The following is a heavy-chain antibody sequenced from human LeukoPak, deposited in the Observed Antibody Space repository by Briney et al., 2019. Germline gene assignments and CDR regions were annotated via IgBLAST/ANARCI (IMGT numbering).Heavy chain of an antibody. J-gene: IGHJ3*02. D-gene: IGHD4-23*01. CDR2: ISYDGSNK. V-gene: IGHV3-30*18. CDR3: AKAGPGNYGGYYEATSYAFDI. Sequence: GGSLTVSCAASGFTFSSYGMHWVRQAPGKGLEWVAVISYDGSNKYYADSVKGRFTISRDNSKNTLYLQMNSLRAEDTAVYYCAKAGPGNYGGYYEATSYAFDIWGQGTMVTVSS. CDR1: GFTFSSYG.